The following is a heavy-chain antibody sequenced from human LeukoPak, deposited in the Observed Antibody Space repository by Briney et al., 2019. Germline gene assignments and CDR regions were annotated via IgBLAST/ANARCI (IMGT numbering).Heavy chain of an antibody. J-gene: IGHJ4*02. CDR3: ARQGMYSSGWGFDY. CDR2: IYYSGST. CDR1: GGSISSSSYY. Sequence: SETLSLTCTVSGGSISSSSYYWGWIRQPPGKGLEWIGSIYYSGSTYYNPSLKSRVTISVDTSKNQFSLKLSSVTAADTAVYYCARQGMYSSGWGFDYWGQGTLVTVSS. D-gene: IGHD6-19*01. V-gene: IGHV4-39*01.